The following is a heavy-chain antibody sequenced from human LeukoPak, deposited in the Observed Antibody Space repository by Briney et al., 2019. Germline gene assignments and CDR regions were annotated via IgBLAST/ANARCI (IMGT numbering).Heavy chain of an antibody. CDR3: ARIIVGASFDY. J-gene: IGHJ4*02. CDR2: ISYTGGT. CDR1: GGSVNNGPYY. V-gene: IGHV4-31*03. D-gene: IGHD1-26*01. Sequence: SETLSLTCTVSGGSVNNGPYYWSWIRQHPGKGLEWIGYISYTGGTYYNPSLGSRVSMSVDTSKNQFSLKLSSVTAADTAMYYCARIIVGASFDYWGQGTLVTVSS.